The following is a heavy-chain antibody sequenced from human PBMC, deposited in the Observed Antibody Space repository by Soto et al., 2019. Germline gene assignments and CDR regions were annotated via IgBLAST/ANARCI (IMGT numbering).Heavy chain of an antibody. J-gene: IGHJ4*02. Sequence: QVQLVQSGAEVKKPGASVKVSCKASGYTFTSYYIHWVRQAPGQGLEWMGLINPGGGRTSYAQKLHGRVTMTRDTSTGTVYVELGSLRSEDTAVYYCARGLAVAYSPALLWGQGTLVTVSS. CDR1: GYTFTSYY. CDR2: INPGGGRT. D-gene: IGHD6-19*01. CDR3: ARGLAVAYSPALL. V-gene: IGHV1-46*01.